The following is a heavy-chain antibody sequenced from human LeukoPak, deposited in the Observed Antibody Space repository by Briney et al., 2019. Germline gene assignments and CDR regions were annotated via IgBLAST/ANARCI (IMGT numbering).Heavy chain of an antibody. CDR3: TRRMTTATTFHAFDI. CDR2: IRSKANSYAT. J-gene: IGHJ3*02. CDR1: GFTISGSA. V-gene: IGHV3-73*01. Sequence: PGGSLRLSCAASGFTISGSAMHWVRQASGKGLEWVGRIRSKANSYATAYAASVKGRFTISRDDSKNTAYLQMNSLKTEDTAVYYCTRRMTTATTFHAFDIWGQGTMVTVSS. D-gene: IGHD4-17*01.